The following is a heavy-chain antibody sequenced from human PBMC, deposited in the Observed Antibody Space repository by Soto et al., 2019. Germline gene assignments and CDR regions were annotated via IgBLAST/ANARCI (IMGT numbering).Heavy chain of an antibody. CDR3: ASPVATDYGAYDY. V-gene: IGHV3-48*01. Sequence: VGSLRLSCAASGFTFSSYSMNWVRQAPGKGLEWVSYISSSSSTIYYADSVKGRFTISRDNSKNTLYLQMNSLRAEDTAVYYCASPVATDYGAYDYWGQGTLVTV. D-gene: IGHD4-17*01. CDR1: GFTFSSYS. J-gene: IGHJ4*02. CDR2: ISSSSSTI.